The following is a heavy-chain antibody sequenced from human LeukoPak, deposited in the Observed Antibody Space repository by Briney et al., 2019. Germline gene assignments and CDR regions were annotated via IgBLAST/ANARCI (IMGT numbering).Heavy chain of an antibody. CDR2: IIPIFGTA. V-gene: IGHV1-69*06. D-gene: IGHD6-13*01. CDR3: ARVGIAAAGNKYWYFDL. J-gene: IGHJ2*01. Sequence: ASVKVSCKASGGTFSSYAISWVRQAPGQGLEWMGGIIPIFGTANYAQKFQGRVTITADKSTSTAYMELSSLRSEDTAVYYCARVGIAAAGNKYWYFDLWGRGTLVTVSS. CDR1: GGTFSSYA.